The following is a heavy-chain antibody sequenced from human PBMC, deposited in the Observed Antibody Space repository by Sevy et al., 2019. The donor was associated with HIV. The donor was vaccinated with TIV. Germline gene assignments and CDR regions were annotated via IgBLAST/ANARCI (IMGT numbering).Heavy chain of an antibody. V-gene: IGHV4-4*07. CDR1: GGSISSYY. CDR2: IYTSGST. CDR3: ASEFVVVPAAIWYFDL. J-gene: IGHJ2*01. Sequence: TLSLTCTVAGGSISSYYWSWIRQPAGKGLEWIGRIYTSGSTNYNPSLKSRVTMSVDTSKNQFSLKLSSVTAADTVVYYCASEFVVVPAAIWYFDLCGRGTLVTVSS. D-gene: IGHD2-2*01.